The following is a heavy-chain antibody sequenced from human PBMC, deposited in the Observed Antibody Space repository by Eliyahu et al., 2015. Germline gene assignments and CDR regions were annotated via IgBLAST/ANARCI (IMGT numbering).Heavy chain of an antibody. D-gene: IGHD6-13*01. CDR2: IYYSGST. CDR3: ARVRGSGSWYYFDY. CDR1: GGSVSSGTYY. V-gene: IGHV4-61*01. Sequence: QVQLQESGPGLVKPSETLSLTCTVSGGSVSSGTYYWSWIRQPPGKGLECIGYIYYSGSTNYNPSLKSRVTISVDTSKNQFSLRLSSVTAADTAVYYCARVRGSGSWYYFDYWGQGSLVTVSS. J-gene: IGHJ4*02.